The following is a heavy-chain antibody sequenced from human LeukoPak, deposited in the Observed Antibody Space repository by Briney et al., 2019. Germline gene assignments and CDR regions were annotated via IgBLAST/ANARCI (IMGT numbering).Heavy chain of an antibody. J-gene: IGHJ6*02. CDR3: ARSVTGAAYGMDV. Sequence: GESLKISCKGSGYSFTTYWISWVRQMPGKGLEWMGRIDPRDSYASYRPSFQGHVTISADKSISTAYLQWSSLKASDTAMYHCARSVTGAAYGMDVWGQGTTVTVSS. V-gene: IGHV5-10-1*01. CDR2: IDPRDSYA. D-gene: IGHD2-21*02. CDR1: GYSFTTYW.